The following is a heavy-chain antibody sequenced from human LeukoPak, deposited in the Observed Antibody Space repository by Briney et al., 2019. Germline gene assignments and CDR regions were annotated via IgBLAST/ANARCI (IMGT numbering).Heavy chain of an antibody. CDR2: MNPNSGNT. D-gene: IGHD2-2*03. Sequence: ASVKVSCKASGYTFTSYDINWVRQATGQGGEGMGWMNPNSGNTGYAQKFQGRVTIPRNTSISTPYMELSSLRSEDTAVYSSATTQRGYCSSTSCQKAPYSYYYMDVWGKGTTVTVSS. CDR1: GYTFTSYD. V-gene: IGHV1-8*03. J-gene: IGHJ6*03. CDR3: ATTQRGYCSSTSCQKAPYSYYYMDV.